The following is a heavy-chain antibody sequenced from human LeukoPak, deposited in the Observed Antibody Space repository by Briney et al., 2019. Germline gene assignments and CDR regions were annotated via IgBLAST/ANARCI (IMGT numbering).Heavy chain of an antibody. J-gene: IGHJ4*02. D-gene: IGHD6-13*01. V-gene: IGHV4-39*01. Sequence: PSETLSLTCPVSGGSISSSSYYWGCIRQPPGKGLEWIGSIYYSGSTYYNPSLKRRVTISVDTSKNQFSLKLFSVTAADTAVYYCARGLMVASIAAAGTGGCYFDYWGQGTLVTVSS. CDR3: ARGLMVASIAAAGTGGCYFDY. CDR2: IYYSGST. CDR1: GGSISSSSYY.